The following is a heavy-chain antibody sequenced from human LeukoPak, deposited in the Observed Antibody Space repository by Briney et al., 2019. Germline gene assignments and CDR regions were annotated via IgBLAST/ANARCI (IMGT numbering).Heavy chain of an antibody. CDR2: IKGDGNT. Sequence: GGSLRLSCTASGFTFSSYWMHWVRQAPGKGLVWVSRIKGDGNTNYADSVKGRFTISRDNAKNTVSLQMNSLRAEDTGVYYCARAPSEIGGYYPEYFRHWGQGTLVTVSS. CDR1: GFTFSSYW. CDR3: ARAPSEIGGYYPEYFRH. D-gene: IGHD3-22*01. J-gene: IGHJ1*01. V-gene: IGHV3-74*01.